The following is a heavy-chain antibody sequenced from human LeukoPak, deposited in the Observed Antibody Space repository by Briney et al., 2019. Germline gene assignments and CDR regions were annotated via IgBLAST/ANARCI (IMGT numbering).Heavy chain of an antibody. CDR2: FDPEDGET. Sequence: ASVKVSCKVSGYTLTELSIHWVRQAPGKGLEWLGGFDPEDGETIYAQKFQGRVNMTEDTSTDTAYMELSSLRSEDTAMYYCARDNSVEDTAWWFDPWGQGTLVTVSS. CDR3: ARDNSVEDTAWWFDP. J-gene: IGHJ5*02. V-gene: IGHV1-24*01. CDR1: GYTLTELS. D-gene: IGHD4-23*01.